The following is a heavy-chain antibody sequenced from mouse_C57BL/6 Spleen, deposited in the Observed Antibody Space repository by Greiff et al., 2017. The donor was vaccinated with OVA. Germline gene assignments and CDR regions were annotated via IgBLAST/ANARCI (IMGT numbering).Heavy chain of an antibody. Sequence: EVMLVESGGGLVQPKGSLKLSCAASGFSFNTYAMNWVRQAPGKGLEWVARIRSKSNNYATYYADSVKDRFTISRDDSESMLYLQMNNLKTEDTAMYYCVRRGLSYYGYAMDYWGQGTSVTVSS. CDR3: VRRGLSYYGYAMDY. V-gene: IGHV10-1*01. J-gene: IGHJ4*01. CDR1: GFSFNTYA. D-gene: IGHD2-1*01. CDR2: IRSKSNNYAT.